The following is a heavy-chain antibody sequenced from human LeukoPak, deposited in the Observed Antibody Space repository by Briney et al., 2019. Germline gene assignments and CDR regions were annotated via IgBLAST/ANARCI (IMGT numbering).Heavy chain of an antibody. CDR1: GFTFSSFA. D-gene: IGHD1-26*01. J-gene: IGHJ3*02. Sequence: GGSLRLSCAASGFTFSSFAMSWVRQAPGKGLEWVASISGSCANIYNADSVRGRFTISRDNSKNTLFLQMNSLRAGDTAVYYCAKGPRTIVGASTAFDIWGQGAMVTVSS. CDR2: ISGSCANI. CDR3: AKGPRTIVGASTAFDI. V-gene: IGHV3-23*01.